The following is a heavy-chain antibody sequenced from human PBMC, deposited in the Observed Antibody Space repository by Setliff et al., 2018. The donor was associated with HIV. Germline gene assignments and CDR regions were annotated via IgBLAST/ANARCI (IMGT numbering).Heavy chain of an antibody. CDR3: AGSNRYSSSSNWFDP. V-gene: IGHV1-69*05. CDR1: GYTFTSYG. D-gene: IGHD6-6*01. CDR2: SIPLFKTV. Sequence: SVKVSCKASGYTFTSYGISWVRQAPGQGLEWMGGSIPLFKTVNYAQKFQGRLTISTDELMTTAYMELSSLRSEDTAVYYCAGSNRYSSSSNWFDPWGQGTLVTVSS. J-gene: IGHJ5*02.